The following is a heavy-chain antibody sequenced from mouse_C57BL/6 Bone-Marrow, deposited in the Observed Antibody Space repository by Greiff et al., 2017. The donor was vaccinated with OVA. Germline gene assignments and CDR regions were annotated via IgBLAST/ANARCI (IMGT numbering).Heavy chain of an antibody. CDR1: GYSITSGYY. D-gene: IGHD2-2*01. CDR3: AREGYGYGAY. J-gene: IGHJ3*01. CDR2: ISYDGSN. Sequence: ESGPGLVKPSPSLSLTCSVTGYSITSGYYWNWIRQFPGNKLEWMGYISYDGSNNYNPSLKNRITITRDTSKNQFFLKLNSVTTEDAATYYCAREGYGYGAYWGQGTLVTVSA. V-gene: IGHV3-6*01.